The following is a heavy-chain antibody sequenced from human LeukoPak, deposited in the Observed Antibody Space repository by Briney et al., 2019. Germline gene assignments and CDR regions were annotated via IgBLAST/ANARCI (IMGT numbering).Heavy chain of an antibody. J-gene: IGHJ3*02. D-gene: IGHD1-26*01. Sequence: GGSLRLSCAASGFTFSSYWMSWVRQAPGKGLEWVANIKQDGSEKYYVDSVKGRFTISRDNAKNSLYLQMNSLRAEDTAVYYCAKDRRGSYVYDAFDIWGQGTMVTVSS. CDR2: IKQDGSEK. CDR3: AKDRRGSYVYDAFDI. CDR1: GFTFSSYW. V-gene: IGHV3-7*03.